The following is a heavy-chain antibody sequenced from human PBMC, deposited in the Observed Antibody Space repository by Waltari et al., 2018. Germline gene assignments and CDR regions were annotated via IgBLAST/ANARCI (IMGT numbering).Heavy chain of an antibody. Sequence: QVQLPESGPGLVKPSQTLSLTCTVSGGSISSGSYYWSWIRPPAGKGLEWIGYIYTSGSTNYNPSLKSRVTISVDTSKNQFSLKLSSVTAADTAVYYCASRSYYYDSSGPVDYWGQGTLVTVSS. CDR2: IYTSGST. CDR1: GGSISSGSYY. CDR3: ASRSYYYDSSGPVDY. J-gene: IGHJ4*02. D-gene: IGHD3-22*01. V-gene: IGHV4-61*09.